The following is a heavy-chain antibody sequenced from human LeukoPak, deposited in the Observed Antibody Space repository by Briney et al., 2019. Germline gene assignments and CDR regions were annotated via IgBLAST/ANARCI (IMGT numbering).Heavy chain of an antibody. J-gene: IGHJ4*02. CDR1: GGSFSGYY. CDR3: ARGRVIGLHRLRSFDY. V-gene: IGHV4-34*01. D-gene: IGHD5-24*01. Sequence: PSETLSLTCAVYGGSFSGYYWSWIRQPPGKGLEWIGEINHSGSTNYNPSLKSRVTISVDTSKNQFSLKLSSVTAADTAVYYCARGRVIGLHRLRSFDYWGQGTLVTVSS. CDR2: INHSGST.